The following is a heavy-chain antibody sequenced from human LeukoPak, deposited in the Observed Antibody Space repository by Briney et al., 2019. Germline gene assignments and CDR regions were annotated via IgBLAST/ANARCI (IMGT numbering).Heavy chain of an antibody. D-gene: IGHD2-8*01. CDR3: ASAGHCANGVCRNWFGP. V-gene: IGHV4-61*02. Sequence: SETLSLTCNVSGASMSSDGYYWNWIRQPAGKGLEWIGRIYSGGSTNYNPSLKSRVTLSVDSSKNRLSLKLSYVTAADTAVYYCASAGHCANGVCRNWFGPWGQGILVTVSS. CDR2: IYSGGST. J-gene: IGHJ5*02. CDR1: GASMSSDGYY.